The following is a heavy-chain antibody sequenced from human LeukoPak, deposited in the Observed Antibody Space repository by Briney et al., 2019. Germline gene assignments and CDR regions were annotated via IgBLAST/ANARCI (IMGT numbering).Heavy chain of an antibody. V-gene: IGHV4-39*02. J-gene: IGHJ5*02. CDR1: GGSISSSSYY. D-gene: IGHD3-3*01. CDR3: AREGDDFWSGYYRHNWFDP. Sequence: SETLSLTCTVSGGSISSSSYYWGWIRQPPGKGLEWMGSIYYSGSTYYNPSLKSRVTISVDTSKNQFSLKLSSVTAADTAVYYCAREGDDFWSGYYRHNWFDPWGQGTLVTVSS. CDR2: IYYSGST.